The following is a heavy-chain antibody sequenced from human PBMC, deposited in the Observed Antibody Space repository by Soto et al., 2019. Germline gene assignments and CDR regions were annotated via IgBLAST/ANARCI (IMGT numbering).Heavy chain of an antibody. CDR3: ARLLGVNSSGWSLSPFDY. D-gene: IGHD6-19*01. CDR2: IYPGDSDT. V-gene: IGHV5-51*01. Sequence: GESLKISCKGSGYSFTSYWIGWVRQMPGKGLEWMGIIYPGDSDTRYSPSFQGQVTISADKSISTAYLQWSSLKASDTAMYYCARLLGVNSSGWSLSPFDYWGQGTLVTVSS. CDR1: GYSFTSYW. J-gene: IGHJ4*02.